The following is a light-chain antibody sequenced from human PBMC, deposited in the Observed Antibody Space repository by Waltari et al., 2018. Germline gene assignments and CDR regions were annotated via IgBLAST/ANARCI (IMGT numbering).Light chain of an antibody. V-gene: IGLV1-44*01. J-gene: IGLJ3*02. CDR3: AAWDDSVNAWL. CDR1: SFNIGGNT. CDR2: NNN. Sequence: QPVLIQPPSASGTLGQRVTISCSGSSFNIGGNTVNWYQQFPGAAPKVFIYNNNRRPSVVPVRFSGSKSGTSASLAISGLQSEDEANYYCAAWDDSVNAWLFGGGAKLTVL.